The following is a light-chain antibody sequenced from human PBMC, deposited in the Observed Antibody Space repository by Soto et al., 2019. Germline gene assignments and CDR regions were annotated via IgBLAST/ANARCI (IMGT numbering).Light chain of an antibody. CDR1: SSDVGGYNY. J-gene: IGLJ3*02. CDR2: EVS. V-gene: IGLV2-14*01. CDR3: SSYTSGSTRV. Sequence: QSALTQPASVSGSPGQSITISCTGTSSDVGGYNYVSWYQQHPGKAPKLMIYEVSNRPSGVSNRFSGSKSGNTASLTISGLQEEDEAYYYSSSYTSGSTRVFGGGTKLTVL.